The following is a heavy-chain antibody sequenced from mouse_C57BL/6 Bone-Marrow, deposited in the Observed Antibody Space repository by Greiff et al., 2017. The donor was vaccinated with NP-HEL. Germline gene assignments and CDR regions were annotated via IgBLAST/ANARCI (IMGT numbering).Heavy chain of an antibody. CDR3: ARYGYGRGFDY. Sequence: EVQLQQSGPELVKPGASVKISCKASGYTFTDYYMNWVKQSHGKSLEWIGDINPNNGGTSYNQKFKGKATLTVDKSSSTAYMELRSLTSEDSAVYYCARYGYGRGFDYWGQGTTLTVSS. V-gene: IGHV1-26*01. D-gene: IGHD1-1*01. CDR2: INPNNGGT. J-gene: IGHJ2*01. CDR1: GYTFTDYY.